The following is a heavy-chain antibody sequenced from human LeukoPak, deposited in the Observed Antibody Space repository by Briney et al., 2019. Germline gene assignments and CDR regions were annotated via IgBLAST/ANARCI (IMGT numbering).Heavy chain of an antibody. Sequence: GGSLRLSCAASGFTFSSYGMHWVRQAPGKGLEWVAVIWYDGSNKYYADSVKGRFTISRDNSKNTLYLQMNSLRAEDTAVYYCARDFSYSGSVDYWGQGTLVTVSS. V-gene: IGHV3-33*01. J-gene: IGHJ4*02. CDR3: ARDFSYSGSVDY. CDR1: GFTFSSYG. CDR2: IWYDGSNK. D-gene: IGHD1-26*01.